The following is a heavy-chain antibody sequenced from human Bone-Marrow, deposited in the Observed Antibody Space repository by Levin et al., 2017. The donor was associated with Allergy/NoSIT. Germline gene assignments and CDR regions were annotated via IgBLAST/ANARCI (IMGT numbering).Heavy chain of an antibody. V-gene: IGHV4-59*01. CDR2: VYHSGST. Sequence: SQTLSLTCTVSGGSIRAYYWSWIRLPPGKGLEWIGHVYHSGSTNYNSSLKSRVTISADTSKNQFSLKLRSVTAADTAVYYCATTMVRGEKYDYWGQGIVVTVSS. CDR3: ATTMVRGEKYDY. CDR1: GGSIRAYY. J-gene: IGHJ4*02. D-gene: IGHD3-10*01.